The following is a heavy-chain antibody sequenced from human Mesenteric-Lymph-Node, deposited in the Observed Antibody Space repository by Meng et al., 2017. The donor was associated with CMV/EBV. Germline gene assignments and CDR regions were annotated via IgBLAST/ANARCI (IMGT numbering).Heavy chain of an antibody. Sequence: GESLKISCAASGFSFSSYWMSWVRQAPGKGLEWVSYISSSGSTIYYADSVKGRFTISRDNAKNSLYLQMNSLRAEDTAVYYCARDLVYGDWGQGTLVTVSS. CDR1: GFSFSSYW. CDR3: ARDLVYGD. J-gene: IGHJ4*02. V-gene: IGHV3-48*04. D-gene: IGHD4-17*01. CDR2: ISSSGSTI.